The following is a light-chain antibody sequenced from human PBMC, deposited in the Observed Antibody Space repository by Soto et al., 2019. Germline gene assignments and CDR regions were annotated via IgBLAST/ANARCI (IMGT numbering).Light chain of an antibody. CDR3: CSYAAYNKXM. J-gene: IGLJ3*02. Sequence: QSVLTQPASVSGSPGQSITVSCTGTSTDIGTYSRVSWYLQYPGKAPKLMIYDVTKRPSGVSNRFSGSRSGSTASLTISGLQAEDEANYYCCSYAAYNKXMFGGGTKVT. CDR1: STDIGTYSR. V-gene: IGLV2-23*02. CDR2: DVT.